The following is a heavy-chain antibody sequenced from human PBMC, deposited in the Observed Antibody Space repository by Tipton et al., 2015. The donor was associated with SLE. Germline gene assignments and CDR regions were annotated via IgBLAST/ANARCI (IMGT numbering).Heavy chain of an antibody. CDR3: ARGLPYDRITMVRGVTKGFDY. CDR2: ISSSSSYI. Sequence: GSPRLSYAASGFTFSSYSMNWVRQAPGKGLEWVSSISSSSSYIYYADSVKGRFTISRDNAKNSLYLQMNSLRAEDTAVYYCARGLPYDRITMVRGVTKGFDYWGQGTLVTVSS. J-gene: IGHJ4*02. V-gene: IGHV3-21*01. CDR1: GFTFSSYS. D-gene: IGHD3-10*01.